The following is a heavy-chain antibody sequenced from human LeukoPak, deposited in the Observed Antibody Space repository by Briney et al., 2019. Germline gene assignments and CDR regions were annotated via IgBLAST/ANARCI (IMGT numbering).Heavy chain of an antibody. D-gene: IGHD5-12*01. CDR1: GGSISSYY. J-gene: IGHJ3*02. V-gene: IGHV4-4*07. CDR2: IYTSGST. CDR3: ARGSYSGYDLAFDI. Sequence: SETLSLTCTVSGGSISSYYWSWIRQPAGKGLEWIGRIYTSGSTNYNPSLKSRVTMSVDTSKNQFSLKLSSVTAADTAVYYCARGSYSGYDLAFDIWGQGTMVTVSS.